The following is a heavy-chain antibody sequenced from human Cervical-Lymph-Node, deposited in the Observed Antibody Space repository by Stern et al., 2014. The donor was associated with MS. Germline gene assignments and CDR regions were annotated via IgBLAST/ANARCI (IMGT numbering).Heavy chain of an antibody. J-gene: IGHJ4*02. CDR1: GLSHNSSGVG. V-gene: IGHV2-5*02. Sequence: QVTLKESGPTLVKPTQTLTLTCTLSGLSHNSSGVGVSWIRPPPGKALEWLALVFWDDEKHYSPSLKGRLTITKDNSKDQVILTMTNMDPVDTATYYCVHDEGHWGRGILVTVSS. CDR2: VFWDDEK. CDR3: VHDEGH.